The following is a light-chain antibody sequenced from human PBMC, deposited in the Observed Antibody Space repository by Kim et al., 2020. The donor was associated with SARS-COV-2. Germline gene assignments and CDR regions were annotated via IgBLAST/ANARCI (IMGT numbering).Light chain of an antibody. CDR3: QQVDSFPYT. CDR2: SAS. J-gene: IGKJ2*01. CDR1: QGVAGW. Sequence: DIQMTQSPSSVSASVGDRVTITCRASQGVAGWLSWYQQKPGKAPTLLIYSASSLRSGVPSRFSGSGSGTDFTLTISSLQPEDFATYYCQQVDSFPYTFGQGTKLEI. V-gene: IGKV1-12*01.